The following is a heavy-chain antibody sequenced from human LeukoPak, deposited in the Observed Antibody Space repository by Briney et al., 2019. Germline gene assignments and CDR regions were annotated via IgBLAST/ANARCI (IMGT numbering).Heavy chain of an antibody. CDR3: ARDEIAAAGLGFDP. J-gene: IGHJ5*02. D-gene: IGHD6-13*01. Sequence: ASVTVSCKASGYTFTGYYMHWVRQAPGQGLEWMGWINPNSGDTHYAQKFQGRVTLTRDTSISTAYMELSRLRSDDTAVYYCARDEIAAAGLGFDPWGQGTLVTVSS. V-gene: IGHV1-2*02. CDR2: INPNSGDT. CDR1: GYTFTGYY.